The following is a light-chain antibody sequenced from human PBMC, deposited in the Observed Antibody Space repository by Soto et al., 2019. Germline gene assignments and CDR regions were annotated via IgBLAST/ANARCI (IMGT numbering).Light chain of an antibody. Sequence: ESVLKESPLSLHLSRAETAKLSCRVCQSVFNNHIGWYQQKPGPAPRLLLFGASFRAPGLPDRFSGSVSGKDFTPNISRLEHEDFAVDYCQQYGRSPTPFGQGTTVDI. CDR3: QQYGRSPTP. CDR1: QSVFNNH. J-gene: IGKJ1*01. V-gene: IGKV3-20*01. CDR2: GAS.